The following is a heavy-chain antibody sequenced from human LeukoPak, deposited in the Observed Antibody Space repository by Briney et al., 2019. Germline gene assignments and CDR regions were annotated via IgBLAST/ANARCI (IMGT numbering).Heavy chain of an antibody. CDR3: AKDGELGSTWYYYYYYMDV. CDR1: GFTFSSYG. J-gene: IGHJ6*03. CDR2: IRYDGSNK. D-gene: IGHD3-10*01. V-gene: IGHV3-30*02. Sequence: GGSLRLSCAASGFTFSSYGMHWVRQAPGKGLEWVAFIRYDGSNKYYADSVKGRFTISRDNSKNTLYLQMNSLRAEDTAVYYCAKDGELGSTWYYYYYYMDVWGKGTTVTVSS.